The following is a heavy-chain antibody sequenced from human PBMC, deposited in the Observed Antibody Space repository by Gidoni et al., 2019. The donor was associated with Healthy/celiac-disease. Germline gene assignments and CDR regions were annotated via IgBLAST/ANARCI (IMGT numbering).Heavy chain of an antibody. CDR2: ISSSSSTI. J-gene: IGHJ6*02. D-gene: IGHD2-15*01. CDR3: ASINCSGGSCYWDYYYYGMDV. CDR1: GFTFSSYS. V-gene: IGHV3-48*02. Sequence: EVQLVESGGGLVQPGGSLRLSCAASGFTFSSYSMYWVRQAPGKGLEWVSYISSSSSTIYYADSVKGRFTISRDNAKNSLYLQMNSLRDEDTAVYYCASINCSGGSCYWDYYYYGMDVWGQGTTVTVSS.